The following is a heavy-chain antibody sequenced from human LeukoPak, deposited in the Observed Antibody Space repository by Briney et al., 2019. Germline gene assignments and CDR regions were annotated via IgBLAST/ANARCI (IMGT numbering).Heavy chain of an antibody. Sequence: ASVKVSCKASGYTFTGYYMHWVRQAPGQGLEWMGWINPNSGGTNYAQKFQGRVTMTRDTSISTAYMELSRLRSDDTAVYYCAILSGLHGDYEYFDYWGQGTLVTVSS. CDR1: GYTFTGYY. J-gene: IGHJ4*02. CDR2: INPNSGGT. D-gene: IGHD4-17*01. CDR3: AILSGLHGDYEYFDY. V-gene: IGHV1-2*02.